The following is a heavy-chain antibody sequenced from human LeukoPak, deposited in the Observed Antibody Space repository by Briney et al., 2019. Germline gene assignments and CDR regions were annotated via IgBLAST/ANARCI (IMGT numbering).Heavy chain of an antibody. CDR1: GFTFSSYW. Sequence: GGSLRLSCAASGFTFSSYWMSWVRQAPGKGLEWVANIKQDGSQKYYVDSVKGRFSISRDNAKNTLYLQMNSLRAEDTAVYYCARDTDTVTTILDYWGQGTLVTVSS. J-gene: IGHJ4*02. CDR2: IKQDGSQK. CDR3: ARDTDTVTTILDY. V-gene: IGHV3-7*01. D-gene: IGHD4-17*01.